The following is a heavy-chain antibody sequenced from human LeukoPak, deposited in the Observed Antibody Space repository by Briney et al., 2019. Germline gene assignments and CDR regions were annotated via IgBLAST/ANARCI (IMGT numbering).Heavy chain of an antibody. CDR2: INPNSGGT. CDR1: GYTLNGYY. D-gene: IGHD2-8*01. V-gene: IGHV1-2*02. J-gene: IGHJ4*02. Sequence: ASVKVSCKASGYTLNGYYMRWVRQAPRQGLEWMGWINPNSGGTNYAQKFQGRVTMTRDTSISTAYMELSRLRSDDTAVYYCARDIGYCTNGVCYTGLDYWGQGTLVTVSS. CDR3: ARDIGYCTNGVCYTGLDY.